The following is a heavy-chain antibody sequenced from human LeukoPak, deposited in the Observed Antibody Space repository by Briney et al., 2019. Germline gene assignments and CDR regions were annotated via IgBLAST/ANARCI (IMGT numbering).Heavy chain of an antibody. CDR3: AREGYYYDSSGYYLMMNDY. D-gene: IGHD3-22*01. CDR1: GYTFTSYD. CDR2: MNPNSGNT. Sequence: ASVKVSCKASGYTFTSYDINWVRQATGQGLEWMGWMNPNSGNTGYAQKFQGRVTMTRNTSISTAYMELSSLRSEDTAVYYCAREGYYYDSSGYYLMMNDYWGQGTLVTVSS. J-gene: IGHJ4*02. V-gene: IGHV1-8*01.